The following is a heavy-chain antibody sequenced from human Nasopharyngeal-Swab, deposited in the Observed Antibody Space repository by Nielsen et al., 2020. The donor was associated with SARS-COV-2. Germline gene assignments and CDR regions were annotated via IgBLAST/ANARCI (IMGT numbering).Heavy chain of an antibody. CDR3: ARPYYDSSGYDAWFDP. Sequence: SETLSLTCTVSGGSISSSSYYWVWIRQPPGKGLEWIGSIYYSGSTYYNPSHRSRVTISVDTSKNQFSLKLSSVTAADTAVYYCARPYYDSSGYDAWFDPWGQGTLVTVSS. CDR1: GGSISSSSYY. J-gene: IGHJ5*02. CDR2: IYYSGST. V-gene: IGHV4-39*01. D-gene: IGHD3-22*01.